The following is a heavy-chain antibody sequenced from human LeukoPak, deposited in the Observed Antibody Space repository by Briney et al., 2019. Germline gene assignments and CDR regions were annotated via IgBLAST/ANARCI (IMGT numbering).Heavy chain of an antibody. D-gene: IGHD5-18*01. CDR2: INPNSGGT. Sequence: ASVKVSCKASGYTFTGYYMHWVRQAPGQGLEWMGRINPNSGGTNYAQKFQGRVTMTRDTSISTAYMELSRLRSDDTAVYYCAREDQRGYSYGYYAFDIWGQGTMVTVSS. J-gene: IGHJ3*02. V-gene: IGHV1-2*06. CDR3: AREDQRGYSYGYYAFDI. CDR1: GYTFTGYY.